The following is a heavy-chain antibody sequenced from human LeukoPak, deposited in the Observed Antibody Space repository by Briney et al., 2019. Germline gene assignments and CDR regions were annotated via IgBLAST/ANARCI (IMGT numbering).Heavy chain of an antibody. CDR1: GFTFSSYS. J-gene: IGHJ6*03. Sequence: PGGSLRLSCAASGFTFSSYSMNWVRQAPGKGLEWVSSISSSSSYIYYADSVKGRFTISRDNAKNSLYLQMNSLRAEDTAMYYCARAIVMIVVDMDGWGKGTTVTVSS. D-gene: IGHD3-22*01. V-gene: IGHV3-21*01. CDR3: ARAIVMIVVDMDG. CDR2: ISSSSSYI.